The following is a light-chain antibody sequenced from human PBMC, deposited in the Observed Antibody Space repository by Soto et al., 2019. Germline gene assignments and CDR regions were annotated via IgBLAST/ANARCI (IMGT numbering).Light chain of an antibody. CDR3: QQYENLPT. CDR1: QSLLFSSNKKKY. CDR2: DAS. J-gene: IGKJ5*01. Sequence: DILMTQSPASLAVSLGERATINCKSRQSLLFSSNKKKYLAWYQQRPGQPPKLLIYDASNLEAGVPSRFRGSGSGTDFTFTISRLQPEDIATYYCQQYENLPTFGQGTRLAIK. V-gene: IGKV4-1*01.